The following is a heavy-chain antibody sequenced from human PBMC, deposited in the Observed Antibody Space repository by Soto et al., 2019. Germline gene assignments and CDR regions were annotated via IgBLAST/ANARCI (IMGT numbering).Heavy chain of an antibody. CDR1: GFTFSSYG. Sequence: EVQLLDSGGGLVQPGGSLRLSCAASGFTFSSYGMTWVRQAPGKGLAWVSFSSATGAGTYYADPVKGRLTISRDNSKNTLYLQMTSLRADDTAVYYCAKDRRAGGNYGYYYDFWGQGALVIVSS. CDR2: SSATGAGT. V-gene: IGHV3-23*01. D-gene: IGHD3-22*01. CDR3: AKDRRAGGNYGYYYDF. J-gene: IGHJ4*02.